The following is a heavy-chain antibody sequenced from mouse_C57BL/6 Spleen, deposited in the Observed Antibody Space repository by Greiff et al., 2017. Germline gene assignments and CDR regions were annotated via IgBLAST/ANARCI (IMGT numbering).Heavy chain of an antibody. CDR3: ARDDGNYVGMDY. D-gene: IGHD2-1*01. CDR2: IDPSDSYT. V-gene: IGHV1-69*01. J-gene: IGHJ4*01. CDR1: GYTFTSYW. Sequence: QVQLQQPGAELVMPGASVKLSCKASGYTFTSYWMHWVKQRPGQGLEWIGEIDPSDSYTNYNQKFKGKSTLTVDKSSSTAYMQLSSLTSEDSAVYDFARDDGNYVGMDYWGQGTSVTVSS.